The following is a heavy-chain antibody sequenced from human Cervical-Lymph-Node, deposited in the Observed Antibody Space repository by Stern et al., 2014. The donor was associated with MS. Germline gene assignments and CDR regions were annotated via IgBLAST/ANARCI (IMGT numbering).Heavy chain of an antibody. D-gene: IGHD4-17*01. CDR3: ATIDYADSKDY. CDR2: INRNSGGT. V-gene: IGHV1-2*06. Sequence: QVQLVQSGAEMRKPGASVKVSCQASGYIFTGYFYVHWVRQAPGQGLEWVGRINRNSGGTNYAQRFQGRVTMTRDKSISTVYMELSSLTSDDTALYYCATIDYADSKDYWGQGTLVTVSS. CDR1: GYIFTGYFY. J-gene: IGHJ4*02.